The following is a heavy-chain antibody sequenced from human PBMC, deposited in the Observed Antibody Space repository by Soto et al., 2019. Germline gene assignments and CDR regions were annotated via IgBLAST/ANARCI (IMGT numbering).Heavy chain of an antibody. CDR2: IKTDGYAA. J-gene: IGHJ4*02. Sequence: ESGGVLVQPGGSLRLSCVASGFTFDSHWMHWVRQAPGEGLVWVSRIKTDGYAAAYADSVKGRFTSSRDNTKNTVHPQMNSRRAEYTAVDFCVRESGVAADCWGQGTLVTVSS. CDR1: GFTFDSHW. CDR3: VRESGVAADC. D-gene: IGHD3-3*01. V-gene: IGHV3-74*01.